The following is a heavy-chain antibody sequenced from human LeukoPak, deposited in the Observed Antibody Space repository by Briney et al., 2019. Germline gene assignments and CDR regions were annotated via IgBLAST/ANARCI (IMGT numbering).Heavy chain of an antibody. J-gene: IGHJ6*03. V-gene: IGHV2-70*11. CDR2: IDWDDDK. D-gene: IGHD1-26*01. CDR3: ARMGLGATPGGYYYYYMDV. Sequence: ESGPTLVNPTQTLTLTCTFSGFSLSTSGMCGSWIRQPPGKALEWLARIDWDDDKYCSTALKTRLTISKDTSKNQVVLIMTNMDPVDTATYYCARMGLGATPGGYYYYYMDVWGKGTTVTISS. CDR1: GFSLSTSGMC.